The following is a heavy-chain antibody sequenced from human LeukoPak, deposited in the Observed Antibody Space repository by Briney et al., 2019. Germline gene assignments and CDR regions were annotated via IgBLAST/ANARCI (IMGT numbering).Heavy chain of an antibody. Sequence: PSQTLSLTCTVSSGSITSGGYYWNWIRQHPGKGLEWIGYIYYSGSTFYNPSLKSRVTMSVDTSKNQFSLKLSSVTAADTAVYYCARAPKGMTTVRYYNYYYMDVWGKGTTVTVSS. D-gene: IGHD4-11*01. V-gene: IGHV4-31*03. CDR3: ARAPKGMTTVRYYNYYYMDV. CDR2: IYYSGST. CDR1: SGSITSGGYY. J-gene: IGHJ6*03.